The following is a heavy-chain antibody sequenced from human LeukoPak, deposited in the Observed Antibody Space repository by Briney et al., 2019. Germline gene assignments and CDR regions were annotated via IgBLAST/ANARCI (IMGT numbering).Heavy chain of an antibody. CDR3: ARGSSGDYYYYYMDV. D-gene: IGHD2-15*01. J-gene: IGHJ6*03. Sequence: GGSLRLSCAASGFTFSDFAMNWVRQAPGKGLEWVSYISSSGSTVYYADSVKGRFTISTDNAKNSLYLQMNSLRAEDTAMYYCARGSSGDYYYYYMDVWGKGTTVTVSS. CDR1: GFTFSDFA. V-gene: IGHV3-48*04. CDR2: ISSSGSTV.